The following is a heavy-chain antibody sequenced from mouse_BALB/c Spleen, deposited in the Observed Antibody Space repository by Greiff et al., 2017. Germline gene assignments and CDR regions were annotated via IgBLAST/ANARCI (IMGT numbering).Heavy chain of an antibody. D-gene: IGHD2-4*01. CDR2: IDPANGNT. CDR1: GFNIKDTY. J-gene: IGHJ3*01. CDR3: ARDDSWFAY. V-gene: IGHV14-3*02. Sequence: EVKLQESGAELVKPGASVKLSCTASGFNIKDTYMHWVKQRPEQGLEWIGRIDPANGNTKYDPKFQGKATITADTSSNTAYLQLSSLTSEDTAVYYCARDDSWFAYWSQGTLVTVSA.